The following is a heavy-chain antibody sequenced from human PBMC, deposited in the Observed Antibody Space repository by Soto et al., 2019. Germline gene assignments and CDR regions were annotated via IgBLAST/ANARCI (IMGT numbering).Heavy chain of an antibody. CDR1: GFTFSSYS. Sequence: PGGSLRLSCAASGFTFSSYSMNWVRQAPGKGLEWVSSISSSSYIYYADSVKGRFTISRDNAKNSLYLQMNSLRAEDTAVYYCARDGKYIVGATDYWGQGTLVTVSS. J-gene: IGHJ4*02. CDR2: ISSSSYI. D-gene: IGHD1-26*01. CDR3: ARDGKYIVGATDY. V-gene: IGHV3-21*01.